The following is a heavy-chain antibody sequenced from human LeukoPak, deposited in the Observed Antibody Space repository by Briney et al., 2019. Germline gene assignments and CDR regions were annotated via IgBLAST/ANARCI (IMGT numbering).Heavy chain of an antibody. V-gene: IGHV4-59*01. Sequence: PSETLSLTCTVSGGSISAYYWSWIRQPPGKGLEWIGSTYYSGSTKYNPSLKSRVTISVDTSKNQFSLKLSSVTAADTAVYYCARDPQLHYFDYWGQGILVTVSS. D-gene: IGHD5-24*01. CDR2: TYYSGST. J-gene: IGHJ4*02. CDR3: ARDPQLHYFDY. CDR1: GGSISAYY.